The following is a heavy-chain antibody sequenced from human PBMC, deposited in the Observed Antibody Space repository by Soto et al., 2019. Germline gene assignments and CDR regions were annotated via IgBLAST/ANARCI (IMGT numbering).Heavy chain of an antibody. CDR1: GFTFSSYS. J-gene: IGHJ4*02. D-gene: IGHD6-19*01. V-gene: IGHV3-48*02. CDR3: ARVYSGWYDSGSY. CDR2: ISSSSSTI. Sequence: GGSLRLSCAASGFTFSSYSMNWVRQAPGKGLEWVSYISSSSSTIYYADPVKGRFTISRDNAKNSLYLQMNSLRDEDTAVYYCARVYSGWYDSGSYWGQGTLVTVSS.